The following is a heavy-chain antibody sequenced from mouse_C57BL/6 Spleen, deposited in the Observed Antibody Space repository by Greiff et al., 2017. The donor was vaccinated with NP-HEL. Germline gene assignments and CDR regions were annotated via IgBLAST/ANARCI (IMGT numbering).Heavy chain of an antibody. D-gene: IGHD1-1*01. CDR3: ALITTVKAY. CDR2: INPGSGGT. V-gene: IGHV1-54*01. J-gene: IGHJ3*01. CDR1: GYAFTNYL. Sequence: QVQLQQSGAELVRPGTSVKVSCKASGYAFTNYLIEWVKQRPGQGLEWIGVINPGSGGTNYNEKFKGKATLTADKSSSTAYMQLSSLTSEDSAVYFCALITTVKAYWGQGTLVTVSA.